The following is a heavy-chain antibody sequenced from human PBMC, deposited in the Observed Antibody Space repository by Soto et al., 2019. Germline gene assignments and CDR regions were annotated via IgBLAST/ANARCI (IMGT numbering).Heavy chain of an antibody. J-gene: IGHJ6*03. CDR3: AREGWVVVAANRYYYMDV. CDR2: ISSSSSTI. CDR1: GFTFSSYS. Sequence: HPGGSLRLSCAASGFTFSSYSMNWVRQAPGKGLEWVSYISSSSSTIYYADSVKGRFTISRDNAKNSLYLQMNSLRAEDTAVYYCAREGWVVVAANRYYYMDVWGKGTTVTVSS. D-gene: IGHD2-15*01. V-gene: IGHV3-48*01.